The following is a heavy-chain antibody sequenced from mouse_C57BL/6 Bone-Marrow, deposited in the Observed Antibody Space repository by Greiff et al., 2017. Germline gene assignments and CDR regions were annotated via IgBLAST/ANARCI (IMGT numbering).Heavy chain of an antibody. CDR2: IYPSDSET. V-gene: IGHV1-61*01. CDR3: ARWTYYYGSFDY. J-gene: IGHJ2*01. Sequence: VQLQQSGAELVRPGSSVKLSCKASGYTFTSYWMDWVKQRPGQGLEWIGNIYPSDSETHYNQKFKDKATLTVDKSSSTAYMQLSSLTSEDSAVYYCARWTYYYGSFDYWGQGTTLTVSS. D-gene: IGHD1-1*01. CDR1: GYTFTSYW.